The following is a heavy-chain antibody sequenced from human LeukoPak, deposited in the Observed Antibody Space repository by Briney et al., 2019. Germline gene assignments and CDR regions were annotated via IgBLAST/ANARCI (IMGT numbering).Heavy chain of an antibody. CDR1: GGSISSSSYY. J-gene: IGHJ6*02. V-gene: IGHV4-39*01. CDR2: ISYGGST. Sequence: SETLSLTCTVSGGSISSSSYYWGWIRQPPGKGLEWIGSISYGGSTYYNPSLKSRVTISVDTSKNQFSLKLSSVTAADTAVYYCARRFSFGSGRYGMDVWGQGTTVTVSS. D-gene: IGHD3-10*01. CDR3: ARRFSFGSGRYGMDV.